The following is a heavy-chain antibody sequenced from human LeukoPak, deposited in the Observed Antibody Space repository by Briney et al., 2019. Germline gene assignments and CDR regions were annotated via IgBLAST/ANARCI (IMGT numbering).Heavy chain of an antibody. CDR1: GGSMTNNTFY. CDR2: IYHTGPT. D-gene: IGHD3-10*01. CDR3: ARVLIWFGQLQNWFDP. Sequence: SETLSLTCTVSGGSMTNNTFYWGWIRQPPGKGLEWIGSIYHTGPTYYNPSLKSRVTISVDTSKNQFSLKLSSVTAADTAVYYCARVLIWFGQLQNWFDPWGPGTLVTVSS. J-gene: IGHJ5*02. V-gene: IGHV4-39*07.